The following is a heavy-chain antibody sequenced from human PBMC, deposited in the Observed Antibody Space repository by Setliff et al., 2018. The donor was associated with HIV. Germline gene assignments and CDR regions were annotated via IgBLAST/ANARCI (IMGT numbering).Heavy chain of an antibody. D-gene: IGHD2-8*01. J-gene: IGHJ3*02. CDR1: GGSISRFY. V-gene: IGHV4-59*08. CDR2: IYYIGTT. CDR3: ARHSPNVGVRGDAFDI. Sequence: SETLSLTCTVSGGSISRFYWSWIRQPPGKGLEWIGHIYYIGTTNYNPSLKSRVTISLDTSRTQFSLRLSSVTAADTAVYYCARHSPNVGVRGDAFDIWGQGTVVTVSS.